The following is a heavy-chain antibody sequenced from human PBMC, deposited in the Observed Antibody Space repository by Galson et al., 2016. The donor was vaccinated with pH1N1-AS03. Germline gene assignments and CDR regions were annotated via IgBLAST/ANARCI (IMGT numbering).Heavy chain of an antibody. Sequence: SLRLSCAASGFTFSYYGMHWVRQAPGKGLEWVASIRNDGSNEHYADSVKGRFTISRDNSKNTLHLQMNCLTPEDTAVYYCAKDQGGSGRPGYWGQGTLVTVSS. CDR1: GFTFSYYG. CDR2: IRNDGSNE. J-gene: IGHJ4*02. D-gene: IGHD3-10*01. CDR3: AKDQGGSGRPGY. V-gene: IGHV3-30*02.